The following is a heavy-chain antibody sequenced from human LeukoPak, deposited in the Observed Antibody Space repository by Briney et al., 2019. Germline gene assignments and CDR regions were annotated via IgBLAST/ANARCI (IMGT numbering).Heavy chain of an antibody. CDR2: INPKSGGT. D-gene: IGHD1-26*01. CDR1: GYTFTRYY. CDR3: ARVGAIKYFDY. J-gene: IGHJ4*02. V-gene: IGHV1-2*02. Sequence: ALVRASCKACGYTFTRYYMHWVRQAPGQGREWLGWINPKSGGTNYAQKFQSRVTMTRDTSISTAYMELSRLRSDDTAVYYCARVGAIKYFDYWGQGTLVTVSS.